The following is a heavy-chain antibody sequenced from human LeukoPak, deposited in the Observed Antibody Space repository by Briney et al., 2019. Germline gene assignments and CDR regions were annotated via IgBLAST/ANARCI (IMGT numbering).Heavy chain of an antibody. CDR3: ASSRGGWSSTSCYDY. CDR1: GGSISSYY. D-gene: IGHD2-2*01. CDR2: IYYSGST. Sequence: SETLSLTCTVSGGSISSYYWSWIRQPPGKGLEWIGYIYYSGSTNYNPSLKSRVTISVDTSKIQFSLKLSSVTAADTAVYYCASSRGGWSSTSCYDYWGQGTLVTVSS. V-gene: IGHV4-59*01. J-gene: IGHJ4*02.